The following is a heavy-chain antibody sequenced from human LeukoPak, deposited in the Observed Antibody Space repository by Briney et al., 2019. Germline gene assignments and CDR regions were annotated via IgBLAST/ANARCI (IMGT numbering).Heavy chain of an antibody. V-gene: IGHV1-46*01. CDR2: INPSGGST. CDR1: GYTFTSNY. J-gene: IGHJ3*02. D-gene: IGHD5-18*01. CDR3: ARGKIQLWSGQGNAFDI. Sequence: ASVKVSCKASGYTFTSNYMHWVRHAPRQGLEWMGIINPSGGSTSYAQKFQGRVTMTRDTSTSTVYMELSSLRSEDTAVYYCARGKIQLWSGQGNAFDIWGQGTMVTVSS.